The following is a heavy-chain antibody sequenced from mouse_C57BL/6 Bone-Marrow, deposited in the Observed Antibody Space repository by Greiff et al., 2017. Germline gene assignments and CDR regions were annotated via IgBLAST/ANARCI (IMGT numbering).Heavy chain of an antibody. CDR2: ISDGGSYT. J-gene: IGHJ1*03. CDR1: GFTFSSYA. Sequence: EVKLMESGGGLVKPGGSLKLSCAASGFTFSSYAMSWVRQTPEQRLEWVATISDGGSYTYYPDNVKGRFTISRDNAKNNLYLQMSHLKSEDTAMYYCARVTGTGWYFDVWGTGTTVTVSS. D-gene: IGHD4-1*01. V-gene: IGHV5-4*03. CDR3: ARVTGTGWYFDV.